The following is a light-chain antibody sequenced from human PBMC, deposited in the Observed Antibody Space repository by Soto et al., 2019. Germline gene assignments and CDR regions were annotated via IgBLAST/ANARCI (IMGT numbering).Light chain of an antibody. CDR1: QTDSRN. CDR3: QQYNNWPS. CDR2: DVF. V-gene: IGKV3-15*01. Sequence: EVGMTQSSVTLSGSSGERATLSCRAQQTDSRNLAWYQQRPGQAPRLLIDDVFTRAAGIPARFSGSGSETEFTLTIRRLQSEDVAVYYCQQYNNWPSFGQGTRLEI. J-gene: IGKJ5*01.